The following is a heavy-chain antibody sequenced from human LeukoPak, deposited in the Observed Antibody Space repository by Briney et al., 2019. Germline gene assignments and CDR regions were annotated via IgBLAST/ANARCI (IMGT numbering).Heavy chain of an antibody. CDR2: INPSGGST. D-gene: IGHD4-17*01. J-gene: IGHJ6*02. V-gene: IGHV1-46*01. CDR1: GYTFTSYY. Sequence: ASVKVSCKASGYTFTSYYMHWVRQAPGQGLEWMGIINPSGGSTSYAQKFQGRVTMTRDTSTSTVYMELSSLRSEDTAVYYCARDSTVTTGRYYCYGMDVWGQGTTVTVSS. CDR3: ARDSTVTTGRYYCYGMDV.